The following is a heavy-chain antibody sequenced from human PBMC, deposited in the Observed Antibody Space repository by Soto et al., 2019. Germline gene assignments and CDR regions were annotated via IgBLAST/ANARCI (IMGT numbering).Heavy chain of an antibody. V-gene: IGHV3-7*01. J-gene: IGHJ6*01. CDR2: IKQDGSEK. Sequence: PGGSLRLSCAASGFTFSSYWMSWVRQAPGKGLEWVANIKQDGSEKYYVDSVKGRFTISRDNAKNSLYLQMNSLRAEDTAVYYCARDPTGGCSGGSCYGSYYYYGMDVW. D-gene: IGHD2-15*01. CDR1: GFTFSSYW. CDR3: ARDPTGGCSGGSCYGSYYYYGMDV.